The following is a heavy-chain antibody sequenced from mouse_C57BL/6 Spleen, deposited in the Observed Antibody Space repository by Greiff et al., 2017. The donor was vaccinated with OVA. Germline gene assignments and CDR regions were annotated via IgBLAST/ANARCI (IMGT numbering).Heavy chain of an antibody. J-gene: IGHJ1*03. CDR3: TRDPDGYYRYFDV. CDR1: GFTFSSYA. CDR2: ISSGGDYI. V-gene: IGHV5-9-1*02. D-gene: IGHD2-3*01. Sequence: EVHLVESGEGLVKPGGSLKLSCAASGFTFSSYAMSWVRQTPEKRLEWVAYISSGGDYIYYADTVKGRFTISRDNARNTLYLQMSSLKSEDTAMYYCTRDPDGYYRYFDVWGTGTTVTVSS.